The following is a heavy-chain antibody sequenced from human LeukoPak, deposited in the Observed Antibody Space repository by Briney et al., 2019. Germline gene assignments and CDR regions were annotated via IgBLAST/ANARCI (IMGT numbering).Heavy chain of an antibody. J-gene: IGHJ6*01. CDR3: ARGYCSSTSCYMDV. D-gene: IGHD2-2*01. CDR1: GYAFTTYA. V-gene: IGHV1-3*01. Sequence: GASVKVSCKASGYAFTTYAMHWLRQAPGQRPELMGWINAGTGNTKYSQKFRDRVTITRDTSASTAYMELSSLRSEDTAVYYCARGYCSSTSCYMDVWGQGTTVTISS. CDR2: INAGTGNT.